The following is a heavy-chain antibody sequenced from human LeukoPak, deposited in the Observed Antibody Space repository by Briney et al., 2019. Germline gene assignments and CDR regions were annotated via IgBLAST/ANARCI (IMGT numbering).Heavy chain of an antibody. J-gene: IGHJ4*02. D-gene: IGHD3-22*01. CDR1: GFTFGSYG. CDR3: AKDRPLYYYDSSGYLAFDY. V-gene: IGHV3-23*01. CDR2: ISGSGGST. Sequence: GGSLRLSCAASGFTFGSYGMSWVRQAPGKGLEWVSAISGSGGSTYYADSVKGRFTISRDNSKNTLYLQMNSLRAEDTAVYYCAKDRPLYYYDSSGYLAFDYWGQGTLVTVSS.